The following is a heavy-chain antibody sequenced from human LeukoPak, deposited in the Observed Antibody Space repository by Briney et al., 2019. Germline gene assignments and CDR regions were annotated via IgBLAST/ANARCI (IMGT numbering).Heavy chain of an antibody. CDR2: IHTSGST. D-gene: IGHD6-19*01. CDR1: GGSIGSGTYY. Sequence: SQTLSLTCTVSGGSIGSGTYYWSWIRQPAGKGLEWIGRIHTSGSTNYNPSLKSRVTISVDTSKNQFSLRLNSVTAADTAVYYCARSPGWTGNWFDPWGQGTLVTVSS. CDR3: ARSPGWTGNWFDP. J-gene: IGHJ5*02. V-gene: IGHV4-61*02.